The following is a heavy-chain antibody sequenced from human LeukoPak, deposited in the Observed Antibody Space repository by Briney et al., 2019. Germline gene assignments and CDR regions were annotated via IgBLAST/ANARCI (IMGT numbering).Heavy chain of an antibody. V-gene: IGHV4-59*01. CDR3: ARGGRWLQPIDY. Sequence: SETLSLTCTVSGGSISSYYWSWIRQPPGKGLEWIGYIYYSGSTNYNPSLKSRVTISVDTSKNQFSLKLSSVTAADTAVYYCARGGRWLQPIDYWGQGTLVTVSS. CDR2: IYYSGST. CDR1: GGSISSYY. J-gene: IGHJ4*02. D-gene: IGHD5-24*01.